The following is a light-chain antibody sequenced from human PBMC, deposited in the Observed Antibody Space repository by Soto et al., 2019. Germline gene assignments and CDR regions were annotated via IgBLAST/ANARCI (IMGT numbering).Light chain of an antibody. V-gene: IGLV2-23*01. CDR3: CSYAGSSTDV. CDR2: EGS. Sequence: QSALTQPASVSGSPGQSVTISCTGTSSDVGSYNLVSWYQQHPGKAPKLMIYEGSKRPSGVSNRFSGSKSGNTASLTSSGLQAEDEADYYCCSYAGSSTDVVGTGTKLTVL. J-gene: IGLJ1*01. CDR1: SSDVGSYNL.